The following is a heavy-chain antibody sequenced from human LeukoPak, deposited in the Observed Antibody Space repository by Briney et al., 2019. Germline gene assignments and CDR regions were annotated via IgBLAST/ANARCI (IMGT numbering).Heavy chain of an antibody. CDR1: GFTSSSYE. D-gene: IGHD3-10*01. V-gene: IGHV3-48*03. Sequence: PGGSLRLSCAASGFTSSSYEMNWGRQAPGKGLERGSYISSSGSTIYYADSVKGRFTISRDTSKNTLYLQMNSLRAEDTAVFYCAKHGFGVPEGYWGQGTLVTVSS. CDR3: AKHGFGVPEGY. J-gene: IGHJ4*02. CDR2: ISSSGSTI.